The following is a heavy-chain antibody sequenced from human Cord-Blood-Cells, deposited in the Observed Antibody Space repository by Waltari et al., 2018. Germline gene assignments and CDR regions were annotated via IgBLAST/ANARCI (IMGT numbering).Heavy chain of an antibody. V-gene: IGHV3-23*01. Sequence: EVQLLESGGGLVQPGGSLRLSCAASGFTFSSYAMSWVRQGPGKGLEWVSAISGSGGSKGNADSCKERFNISRDNSKNTVYLQMNSLRAEDTAVYYCAKEGIMGPNFDYWGQRTRVTVSS. J-gene: IGHJ4*02. CDR2: ISGSGGSK. CDR3: AKEGIMGPNFDY. CDR1: GFTFSSYA. D-gene: IGHD2-8*01.